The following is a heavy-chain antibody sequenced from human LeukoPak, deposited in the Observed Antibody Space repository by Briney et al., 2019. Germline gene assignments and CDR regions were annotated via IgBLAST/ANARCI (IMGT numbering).Heavy chain of an antibody. CDR3: ARDSSEGDYGDYGSFDY. D-gene: IGHD4-17*01. V-gene: IGHV4-39*07. J-gene: IGHJ4*02. Sequence: PSETLSLSCTVFGASISSSGYYWGWIRQPPGKGLEWIGCISYTGTTYYNPSLKSRLSISVDTSKNQFSLNLSSVTAADTAVYYCARDSSEGDYGDYGSFDYWGQGTLDTVSS. CDR2: ISYTGTT. CDR1: GASISSSGYY.